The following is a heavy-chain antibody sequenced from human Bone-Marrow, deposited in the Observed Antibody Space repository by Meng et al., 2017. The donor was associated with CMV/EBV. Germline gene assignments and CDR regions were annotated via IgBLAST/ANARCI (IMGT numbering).Heavy chain of an antibody. CDR3: ARQGGRIATGPTGHYGMDV. V-gene: IGHV1-18*01. CDR2: ISAYNGNT. D-gene: IGHD1-26*01. CDR1: GYTFTSYG. Sequence: ASVKVSCKASGYTFTSYGISWVRQAPGQGLEWMGWISAYNGNTNYAQKLQGRVTMTTDTSTSTAYMELRSLRSDDTAVYYCARQGGRIATGPTGHYGMDVWGQGTTVTVSS. J-gene: IGHJ6*02.